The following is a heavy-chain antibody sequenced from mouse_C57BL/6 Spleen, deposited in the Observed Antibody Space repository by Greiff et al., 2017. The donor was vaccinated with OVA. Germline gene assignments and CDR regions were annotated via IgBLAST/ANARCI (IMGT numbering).Heavy chain of an antibody. CDR3: VSPYDGYSAWFAY. CDR1: GFSFNTYA. CDR2: IRSKSNNYAT. V-gene: IGHV10-1*01. Sequence: EVQGVESGGGLVQPKGSLKLSCAASGFSFNTYAMNWVRQAPGKGLEWVARIRSKSNNYATYYADSVKDRFTISRDDSESMLYLQMNNLKTEDTAMYYCVSPYDGYSAWFAYWGQGTLVTVSA. J-gene: IGHJ3*01. D-gene: IGHD2-3*01.